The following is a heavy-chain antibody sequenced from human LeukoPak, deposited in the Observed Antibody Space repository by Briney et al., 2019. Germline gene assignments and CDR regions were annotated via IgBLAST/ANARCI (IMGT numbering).Heavy chain of an antibody. D-gene: IGHD5-24*01. CDR3: ARGEGARDGYNYAGPFYFDY. J-gene: IGHJ4*01. CDR1: GGSISSSNW. Sequence: KASGTLSLTCAVSGGSISSSNWWSWVRQPPGKGLEWIGEIYHSGSTNYNPSLKSRVTISIDTSKNQFSLKLNSMTAADTAVYYCARGEGARDGYNYAGPFYFDYWGHGTLVTVSS. CDR2: IYHSGST. V-gene: IGHV4-4*02.